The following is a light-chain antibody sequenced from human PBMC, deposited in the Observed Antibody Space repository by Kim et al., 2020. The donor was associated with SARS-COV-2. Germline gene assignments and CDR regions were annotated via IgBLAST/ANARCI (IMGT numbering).Light chain of an antibody. J-gene: IGKJ4*01. V-gene: IGKV1-6*01. CDR3: LQDYSYPLT. CDR1: QGIRND. Sequence: ASVGDRVTITCRASQGIRNDLGWYQQKPGTAPKLLIYGASTLQSGVPSRFSGSGSGTDFTLTISSLQPEDFATYYCLQDYSYPLTFGGGTKVDIK. CDR2: GAS.